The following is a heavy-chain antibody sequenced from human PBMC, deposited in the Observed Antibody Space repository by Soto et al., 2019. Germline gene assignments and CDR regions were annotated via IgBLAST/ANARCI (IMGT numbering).Heavy chain of an antibody. CDR1: GFTFSSYW. V-gene: IGHV3-7*01. CDR3: ASYYDILPNAFDI. Sequence: HPGGSLRLSCAASGFTFSSYWMSWVRQAPGKGLEWVANIKPDGSEKYYVDSVKGRFTISRDDAKNSLYLQMNSLRAEDTAVYYCASYYDILPNAFDIWGQGTMVT. CDR2: IKPDGSEK. D-gene: IGHD3-9*01. J-gene: IGHJ3*02.